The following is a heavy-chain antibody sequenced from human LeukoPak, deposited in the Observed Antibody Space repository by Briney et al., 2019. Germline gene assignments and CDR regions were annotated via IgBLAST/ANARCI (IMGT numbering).Heavy chain of an antibody. CDR2: INPNSGGT. D-gene: IGHD6-19*01. V-gene: IGHV1-2*02. Sequence: ASVNVSCKASGYTFTGYYMHWVRQAPGQGLEWMGWINPNSGGTNYAQKFQGRVTMTRDTSISTAYMELSRLRSDDTAVYYCARQKEWLVSHNWFDPWGQGTLVTVSS. CDR3: ARQKEWLVSHNWFDP. CDR1: GYTFTGYY. J-gene: IGHJ5*02.